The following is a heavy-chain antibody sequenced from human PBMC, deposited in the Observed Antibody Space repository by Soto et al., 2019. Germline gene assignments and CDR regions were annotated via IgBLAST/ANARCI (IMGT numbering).Heavy chain of an antibody. CDR2: INAGNGNT. J-gene: IGHJ4*02. D-gene: IGHD3-10*01. V-gene: IGHV1-3*01. CDR3: AFRHGSGSYLPD. CDR1: GYTFTSYA. Sequence: VASVKVSCKASGYTFTSYAMHWVRQAPGQRLEWMGWINAGNGNTKYSQKFQGRVTITRDTSASTAYMELSSLRSEDTAVYYCAFRHGSGSYLPDWGQGTMVTVYS.